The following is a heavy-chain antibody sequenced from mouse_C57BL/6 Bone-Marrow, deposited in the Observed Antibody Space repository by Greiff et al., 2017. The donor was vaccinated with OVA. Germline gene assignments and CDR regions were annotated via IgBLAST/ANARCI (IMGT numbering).Heavy chain of an antibody. CDR1: GYSFTGYY. D-gene: IGHD2-1*01. Sequence: VQLQQSGPELVKPGASVKISCKASGYSFTGYYMNWVKQSPEKSLEWIGEINPSTGGTTYNQKFKAKATLTVDKSSSTAYMQLKSLTSEDSAVYYCARSENGNYGYWGQGTTLTVSS. CDR3: ARSENGNYGY. V-gene: IGHV1-42*01. J-gene: IGHJ2*01. CDR2: INPSTGGT.